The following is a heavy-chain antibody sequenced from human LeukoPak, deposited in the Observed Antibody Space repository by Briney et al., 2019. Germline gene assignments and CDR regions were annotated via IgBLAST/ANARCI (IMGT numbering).Heavy chain of an antibody. V-gene: IGHV1-8*01. Sequence: AASVKVSCKASGYTFTSYDINWVRQATGQGLEWMGWMNPNSGNTGYAQKFQGRVTMTRNTSISTAYMELSSLRSEDTAVYYCARGDCSGGSCYPAVTTTSPDYWGQGTLVTVSS. D-gene: IGHD2-15*01. J-gene: IGHJ4*02. CDR1: GYTFTSYD. CDR3: ARGDCSGGSCYPAVTTTSPDY. CDR2: MNPNSGNT.